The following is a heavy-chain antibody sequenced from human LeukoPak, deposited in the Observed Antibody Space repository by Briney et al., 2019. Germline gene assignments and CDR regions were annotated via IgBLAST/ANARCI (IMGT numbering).Heavy chain of an antibody. V-gene: IGHV1-46*01. CDR1: GYTFTNYY. CDR2: INPSGGST. D-gene: IGHD1-26*01. J-gene: IGHJ4*02. CDR3: ARVGATGYFDY. Sequence: ASVKVSCKASGYTFTNYYMHWVRQAPGQGLEWMGIINPSGGSTSYAQKFQGRVTMTRDTPTGTVYMELSSLRSEDTAVYYCARVGATGYFDYWGQGTLVTVSS.